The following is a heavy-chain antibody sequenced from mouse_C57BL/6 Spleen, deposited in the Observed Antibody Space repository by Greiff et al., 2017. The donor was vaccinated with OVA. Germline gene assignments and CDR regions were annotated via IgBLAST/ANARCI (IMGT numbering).Heavy chain of an antibody. CDR3: ARDTEEFDY. CDR1: GYTFTDSN. Sequence: VQLPQSGPELVKPGASVKLSCKASGYTFTDSNMHWVKQSHGKSLEWIGYINPNNGGTSYNQKFKGKATLTVNKASSTAYMELRSLTSEDAAVYYCARDTEEFDYWGQGTTLTVSS. V-gene: IGHV1-22*01. J-gene: IGHJ2*01. CDR2: INPNNGGT.